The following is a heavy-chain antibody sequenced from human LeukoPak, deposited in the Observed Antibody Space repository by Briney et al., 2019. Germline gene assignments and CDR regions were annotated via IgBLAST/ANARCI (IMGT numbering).Heavy chain of an antibody. D-gene: IGHD2-2*01. CDR1: GFTFSSYS. J-gene: IGHJ6*03. CDR2: ISSSGSYT. V-gene: IGHV3-21*01. CDR3: ARGGDCSSTSCRGYMDV. Sequence: PGGSPRLSCAASGFTFSSYSMNWVRQAPGKGLEWVSSISSSGSYTHYADSVKGRFTISRDNAKNSLYLQMNSLRAEDTAVYYCARGGDCSSTSCRGYMDVWGKGTTVTVSS.